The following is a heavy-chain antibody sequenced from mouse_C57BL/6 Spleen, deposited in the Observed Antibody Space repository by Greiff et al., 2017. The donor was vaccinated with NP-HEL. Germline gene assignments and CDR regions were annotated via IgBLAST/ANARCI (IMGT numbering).Heavy chain of an antibody. D-gene: IGHD2-10*01. Sequence: EVKLMESGGGLVQSGRSLRLSCATSGFTFSDFYMEWVRQAPGKGLEWIAASRNKANDYTTEYSASVKGRFIVSRDTSQSILYLQMNALRAEDTAIYYCARASYGIYFDYWGQGTTLTVSS. CDR1: GFTFSDFY. CDR2: SRNKANDYTT. V-gene: IGHV7-1*01. CDR3: ARASYGIYFDY. J-gene: IGHJ2*01.